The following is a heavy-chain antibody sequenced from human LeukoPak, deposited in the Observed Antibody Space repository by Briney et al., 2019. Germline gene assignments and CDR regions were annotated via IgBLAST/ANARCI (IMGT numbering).Heavy chain of an antibody. D-gene: IGHD3-10*01. CDR3: ARLMVRGVTLYYYYGMDV. V-gene: IGHV5-10-1*01. Sequence: GESLRISCKGSGYSFTNYWISWVRQMPGKGLEWMGRIDPSDSYTNYSPSFQGHVTISADKSISTAYLQWSSLKASDTAMYYCARLMVRGVTLYYYYGMDVWGKGTTVTVSS. CDR1: GYSFTNYW. CDR2: IDPSDSYT. J-gene: IGHJ6*04.